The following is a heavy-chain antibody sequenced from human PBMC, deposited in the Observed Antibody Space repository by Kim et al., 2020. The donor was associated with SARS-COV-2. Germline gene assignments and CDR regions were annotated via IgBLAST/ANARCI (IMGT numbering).Heavy chain of an antibody. J-gene: IGHJ4*02. Sequence: ASVKVSCKASGYTFTSYDINWVRQATGQGLEWMGWMNPNSGNTGYAQKFQGRVTMTRNTSISTAYMELSSLRSEDTAVYYCARGRQQLKNLLWFRELTPPDYWGQGTLVTVSS. CDR2: MNPNSGNT. V-gene: IGHV1-8*01. CDR1: GYTFTSYD. D-gene: IGHD3-10*01. CDR3: ARGRQQLKNLLWFRELTPPDY.